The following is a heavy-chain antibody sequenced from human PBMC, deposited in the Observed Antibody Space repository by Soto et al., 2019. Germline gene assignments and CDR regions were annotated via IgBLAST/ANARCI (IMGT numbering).Heavy chain of an antibody. V-gene: IGHV4-31*03. CDR3: ARDGAGRMTTNPYYYNGMDV. D-gene: IGHD4-4*01. Sequence: SETLSLTCTVSGGSISSGGYYWSLIRQHPGKGLERIGYIYYSGSTYYNPSLKSRVTISVDTSKNQFSLKLSSVTAADTAVYYCARDGAGRMTTNPYYYNGMDVWGPGTTVTVSS. CDR1: GGSISSGGYY. J-gene: IGHJ6*02. CDR2: IYYSGST.